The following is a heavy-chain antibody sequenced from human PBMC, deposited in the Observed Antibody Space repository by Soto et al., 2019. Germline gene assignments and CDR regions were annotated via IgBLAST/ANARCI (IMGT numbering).Heavy chain of an antibody. Sequence: SETLSLTCTVSGGSISSGDYYWSWIRQPPGKGLEWIGYIYYSGSTYYNPSLKSRVTISVDTSKNQFSLKLSSVTAADTAVYYCARDSVVAWGFDYWGQGTLVTVSS. D-gene: IGHD2-15*01. V-gene: IGHV4-30-4*01. CDR3: ARDSVVAWGFDY. CDR2: IYYSGST. J-gene: IGHJ4*02. CDR1: GGSISSGDYY.